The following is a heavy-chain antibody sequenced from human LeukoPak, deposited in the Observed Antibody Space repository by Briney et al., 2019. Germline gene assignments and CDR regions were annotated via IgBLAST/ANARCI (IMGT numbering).Heavy chain of an antibody. CDR1: GFTFSLYS. V-gene: IGHV3-21*01. D-gene: IGHD2-15*01. J-gene: IGHJ5*01. CDR2: ISSGSDYI. Sequence: GGSLRLSCAASGFTFSLYSMNWVRQAPGKGLEWVSSISSGSDYIFYGDSLKGRFSISRENAKNSLYLQMNSLRAEDTAVYYCARGGRRFDSWGQGTLVSVSS. CDR3: ARGGRRFDS.